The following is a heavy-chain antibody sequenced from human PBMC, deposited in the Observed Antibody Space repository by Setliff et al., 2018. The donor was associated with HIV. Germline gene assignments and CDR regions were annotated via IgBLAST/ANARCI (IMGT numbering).Heavy chain of an antibody. V-gene: IGHV4-4*09. CDR3: ARLIHTGLLYFDY. Sequence: PSETLSLTCFVSGVSISGHFWGWIRQPPGKGLEWIGYIYTSGTTEYNPSLDSRVTISVDTSRDQFSLNSRSVTAADTALYFCARLIHTGLLYFDYWGLGMLVTVSS. CDR1: GVSISGHF. J-gene: IGHJ4*02. CDR2: IYTSGTT. D-gene: IGHD2-8*02.